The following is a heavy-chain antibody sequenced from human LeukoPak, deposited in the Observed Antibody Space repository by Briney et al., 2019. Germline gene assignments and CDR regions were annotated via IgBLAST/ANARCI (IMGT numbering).Heavy chain of an antibody. J-gene: IGHJ3*02. CDR3: ARKSRDGYNFYDAFDI. V-gene: IGHV1-69*13. Sequence: GASVKVSCKASGGTFSSYAISWVRQAPGQGLEWMGGIIPIFGTANYAQKFQGRVTITADESTSTAYMELSSLRSADTAVYYCARKSRDGYNFYDAFDIWGQGTMVTVSS. CDR2: IIPIFGTA. D-gene: IGHD5-24*01. CDR1: GGTFSSYA.